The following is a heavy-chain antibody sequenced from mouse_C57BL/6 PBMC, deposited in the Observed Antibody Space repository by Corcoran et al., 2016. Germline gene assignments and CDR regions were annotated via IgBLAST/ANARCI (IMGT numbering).Heavy chain of an antibody. CDR2: INPNNGGT. CDR3: ARSGAPFAY. Sequence: EVQLQQSGPELVKPGASVKISGKASRYTFTDYYMNWVKQSHGKSLEWIGDINPNNGGTSYNQKFKGKATLTVDKSSSTAYMELRSLTSEDSAVYYCARSGAPFAYCGHGTLVTVSA. D-gene: IGHD3-1*01. CDR1: RYTFTDYY. J-gene: IGHJ3*01. V-gene: IGHV1-26*01.